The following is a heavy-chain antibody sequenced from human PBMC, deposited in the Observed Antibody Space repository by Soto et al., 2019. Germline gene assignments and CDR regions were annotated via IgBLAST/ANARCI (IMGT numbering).Heavy chain of an antibody. CDR3: AKDKNYGGEYYYYGMDV. J-gene: IGHJ6*02. CDR2: FDPEDGET. D-gene: IGHD4-17*01. Sequence: ASVKVSCKVSGYTPTELSMHWVRQAPGKGLEWMGGFDPEDGETIYAQKFQGRVTMTEDTSTDTAYMELSSLRAEDTALYYCAKDKNYGGEYYYYGMDVWGQGTTVTVSS. CDR1: GYTPTELS. V-gene: IGHV1-24*01.